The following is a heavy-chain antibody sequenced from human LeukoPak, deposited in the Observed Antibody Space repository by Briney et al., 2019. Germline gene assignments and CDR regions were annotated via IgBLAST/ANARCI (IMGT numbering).Heavy chain of an antibody. V-gene: IGHV1-8*01. D-gene: IGHD3-22*01. CDR3: ARGPISSGYYYFDY. J-gene: IGHJ4*02. CDR1: GYTCTSYD. CDR2: MNPNSGNT. Sequence: ASVKVSCKASGYTCTSYDINWVRQATGQGLEWMGWMNPNSGNTGYAQKFQGRVTMTRNTSISTAYMELSSLRSEDTAVYYCARGPISSGYYYFDYWGQGTLVTVSS.